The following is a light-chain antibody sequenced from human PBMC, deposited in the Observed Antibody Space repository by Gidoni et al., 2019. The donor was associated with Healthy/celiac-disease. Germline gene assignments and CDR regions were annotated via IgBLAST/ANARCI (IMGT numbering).Light chain of an antibody. J-gene: IGLJ1*01. CDR2: SNN. CDR1: SSNIGSNT. CDR3: AAWDDSLNGSYV. Sequence: QSVLTQPPSASGTPGQRFTISCSGTSSNIGSNTVNWYQQLPGTAPKLLIYSNNQRPSGVPDRFSGSKAGTSASLAISGLQSEDEADYDCAAWDDSLNGSYVFGTGTKVTVL. V-gene: IGLV1-44*01.